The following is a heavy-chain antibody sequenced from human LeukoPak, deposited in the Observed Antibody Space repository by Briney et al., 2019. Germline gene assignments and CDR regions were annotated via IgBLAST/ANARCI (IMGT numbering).Heavy chain of an antibody. CDR2: IYPGDSDT. CDR3: ARHRARDYYDSSGYDFDY. V-gene: IGHV5-51*01. D-gene: IGHD3-22*01. CDR1: GYSFTSYW. J-gene: IGHJ4*02. Sequence: GESLKISCKGSGYSFTSYWIGWVRQMPGKGLEWMGIIYPGDSDTRYSPSFQGQVTISADKSISTAYLQWSSLKASDTAMYYCARHRARDYYDSSGYDFDYWGRGTLVTVSS.